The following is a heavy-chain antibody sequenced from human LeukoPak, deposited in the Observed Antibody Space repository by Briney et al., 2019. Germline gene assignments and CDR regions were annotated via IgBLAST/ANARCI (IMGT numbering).Heavy chain of an antibody. CDR3: ASPWRGYSYGDMYYFDY. J-gene: IGHJ4*02. Sequence: GGSLRLSCAASGFTFSSYAMSWVRQAPGKGLEWVSAISGSGGSTYYADSVKGRFTISRDNSKNTLYLQMNSLRAEDTAVYYCASPWRGYSYGDMYYFDYWGQGTLVTVSS. CDR2: ISGSGGST. D-gene: IGHD5-18*01. V-gene: IGHV3-23*01. CDR1: GFTFSSYA.